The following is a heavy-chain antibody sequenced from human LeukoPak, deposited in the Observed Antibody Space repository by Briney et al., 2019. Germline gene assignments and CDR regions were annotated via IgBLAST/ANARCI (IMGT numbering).Heavy chain of an antibody. D-gene: IGHD3-10*01. CDR2: INHSGST. Sequence: SETLSLTCAVYGGSFSGYYWSWIRQPPGKGLEWIGEINHSGSTNYNPSLKCRVTISVDTSKNQFSLKLSSVTAADTAVYYCARSYYYRSGPGAFDIWSQGTMVTVSP. CDR1: GGSFSGYY. J-gene: IGHJ3*02. V-gene: IGHV4-34*01. CDR3: ARSYYYRSGPGAFDI.